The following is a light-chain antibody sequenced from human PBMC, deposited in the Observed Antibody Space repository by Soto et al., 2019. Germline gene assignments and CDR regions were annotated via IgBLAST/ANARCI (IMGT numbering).Light chain of an antibody. CDR3: QQYNAYPLT. CDR2: AAS. J-gene: IGKJ4*01. V-gene: IGKV1-16*01. Sequence: DIQVTQSPSSLSASVGDRVTITCQTSQGIRHQLAWFQLKPGKAPKSLIYAASNLQSGVPSRFSGSGSERDFTLTISSLQPEAFATYYCQQYNAYPLTFGGGTKVEI. CDR1: QGIRHQ.